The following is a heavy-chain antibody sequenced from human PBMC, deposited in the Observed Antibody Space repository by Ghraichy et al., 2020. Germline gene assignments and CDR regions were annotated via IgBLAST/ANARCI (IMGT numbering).Heavy chain of an antibody. J-gene: IGHJ6*02. CDR3: PGLAKMAPVRASYYYAMDV. CDR1: GASISNYY. Sequence: SETLSLTCTVSGASISNYYWGWIRQPPGQGLEWIGYIYSPGSTSYSPSLMNRVTMSMDTSKNHLSLRLNSVTAVDPAVYYCPGLAKMAPVRASYYYAMDVWGQGTTVTVSS. D-gene: IGHD5-24*01. V-gene: IGHV4-4*08. CDR2: IYSPGST.